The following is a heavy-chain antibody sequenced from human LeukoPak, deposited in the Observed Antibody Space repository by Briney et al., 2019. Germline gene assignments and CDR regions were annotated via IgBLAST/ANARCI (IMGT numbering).Heavy chain of an antibody. Sequence: ASVKVSCKASGYTFTSYYMHWVRQAPGQGLEWMGIINPSGGSTSYAQKFQGRVTMTRDMSTSTVYMELSSLRSEDTAVYYCARSPLSDCSSTSCYTFYFDYWGQGTLVTASS. J-gene: IGHJ4*02. CDR1: GYTFTSYY. CDR3: ARSPLSDCSSTSCYTFYFDY. D-gene: IGHD2-2*02. V-gene: IGHV1-46*01. CDR2: INPSGGST.